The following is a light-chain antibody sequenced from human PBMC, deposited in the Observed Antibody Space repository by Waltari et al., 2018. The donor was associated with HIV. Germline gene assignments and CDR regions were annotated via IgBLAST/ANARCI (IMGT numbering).Light chain of an antibody. CDR3: QQYNNWPPAYT. Sequence: EIMMMQSPATLSVSPGDTATLSCRASQSVSTNLAWYQQKPGQAPRLLFYDASTRATGVPARFSGGGSETEFTLTITSLQSEDFAVYYCQQYNNWPPAYTFGQGTKLEIK. J-gene: IGKJ2*01. CDR1: QSVSTN. V-gene: IGKV3-15*01. CDR2: DAS.